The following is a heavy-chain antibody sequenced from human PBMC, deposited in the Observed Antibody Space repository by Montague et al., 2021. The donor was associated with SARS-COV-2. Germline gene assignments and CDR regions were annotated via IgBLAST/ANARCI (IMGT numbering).Heavy chain of an antibody. V-gene: IGHV4-39*01. CDR2: IYYSGTT. Sequence: SETLSLTCTVSGGSISCSNYYWGWIRQPPGKGLEWIGSIYYSGTTYYNPSLQSRVTISVDTSKKQFSLKLSSVTAADTAVYYCARETYTSGWFQQFDYWGQGTLVTVPS. CDR3: ARETYTSGWFQQFDY. D-gene: IGHD6-19*01. J-gene: IGHJ4*02. CDR1: GGSISCSNYY.